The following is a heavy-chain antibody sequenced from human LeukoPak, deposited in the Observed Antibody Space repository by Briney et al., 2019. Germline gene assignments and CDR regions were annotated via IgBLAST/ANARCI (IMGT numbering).Heavy chain of an antibody. CDR2: IYTSGST. V-gene: IGHV4-4*07. CDR1: GGSISSYY. D-gene: IGHD5-18*01. Sequence: SETLSLTCTVSGGSISSYYWSWIRQPAGKGLEWIGRIYTSGSTHYNPSLKRRVTMSVDTSKNQFSLKLSSVTAADTAVYYCARATAMGPYYYYYMDVWGKGTTVTVSS. J-gene: IGHJ6*03. CDR3: ARATAMGPYYYYYMDV.